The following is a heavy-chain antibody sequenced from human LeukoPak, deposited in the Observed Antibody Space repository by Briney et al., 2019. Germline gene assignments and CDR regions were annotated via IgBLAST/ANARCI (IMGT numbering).Heavy chain of an antibody. V-gene: IGHV4-34*01. CDR3: ARDGAIVVPAAKTPRRGMDV. J-gene: IGHJ6*02. Sequence: SETLSLTCAVYGGSFSGYYWSWIRQPPGKGLEWIGEINHSGSTNYNPSLKSRVTISVDTSKNQFSLKLSSVTAADTAVYYCARDGAIVVPAAKTPRRGMDVWGQGTTVTVSS. CDR1: GGSFSGYY. CDR2: INHSGST. D-gene: IGHD2-2*01.